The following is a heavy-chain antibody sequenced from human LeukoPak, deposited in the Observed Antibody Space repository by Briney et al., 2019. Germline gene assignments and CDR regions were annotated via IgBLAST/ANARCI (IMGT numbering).Heavy chain of an antibody. Sequence: GGSLRLSCAASGFTVSSNYMSWVRQAPGKGLGWVSVIYSGGSTYYADSVKGRFTISRDNSKNTLYLQMNRLRAEDTAVYYCARYYGDYSTADYWGQGTLVTVSS. D-gene: IGHD4-17*01. J-gene: IGHJ4*02. V-gene: IGHV3-66*01. CDR3: ARYYGDYSTADY. CDR2: IYSGGST. CDR1: GFTVSSNY.